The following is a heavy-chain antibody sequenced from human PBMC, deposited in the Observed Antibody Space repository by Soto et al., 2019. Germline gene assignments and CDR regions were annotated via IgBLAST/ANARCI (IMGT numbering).Heavy chain of an antibody. Sequence: SETLSLTCSVSSDSMNSGGYYWSWIRQHPGKGLEWIGYIYSNGDTYYNPSLKSRVTISVDTSKNQFSLNLTSVTAADTAVYYCARRGGSSSGYYYYAMDVWGQGTTVTAP. V-gene: IGHV4-31*03. CDR3: ARRGGSSSGYYYYAMDV. D-gene: IGHD6-6*01. J-gene: IGHJ6*02. CDR2: IYSNGDT. CDR1: SDSMNSGGYY.